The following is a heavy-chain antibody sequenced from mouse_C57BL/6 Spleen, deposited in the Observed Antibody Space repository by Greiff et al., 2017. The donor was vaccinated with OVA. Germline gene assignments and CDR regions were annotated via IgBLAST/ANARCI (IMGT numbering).Heavy chain of an antibody. V-gene: IGHV1-15*01. Sequence: QVQLQQSGAELVRPGASVTLSCKASGYTFTDYEMHWVKQTPVHGLEWIGAIDPETGGTAYNQKFKGKAILTADKSSSTAYMELRSLTSEDSAVDYCARSDFTTVVFDYWGQGTTLTVSS. CDR1: GYTFTDYE. CDR3: ARSDFTTVVFDY. D-gene: IGHD1-1*01. CDR2: IDPETGGT. J-gene: IGHJ2*01.